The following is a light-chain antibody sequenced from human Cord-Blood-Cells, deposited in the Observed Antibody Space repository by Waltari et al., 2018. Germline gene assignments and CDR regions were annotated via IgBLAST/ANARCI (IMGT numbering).Light chain of an antibody. J-gene: IGKJ3*01. V-gene: IGKV3-20*01. Sequence: EIVLTQSPGTLSLSPGERATLSCRASQSVRSSYLAWYQQKPGQAPRLLIYSASSRATGIPDRLSGSGSGTDFTLNISRLEPEDFAVYYCQQYGSSFTFGPGTKVDIK. CDR2: SAS. CDR1: QSVRSSY. CDR3: QQYGSSFT.